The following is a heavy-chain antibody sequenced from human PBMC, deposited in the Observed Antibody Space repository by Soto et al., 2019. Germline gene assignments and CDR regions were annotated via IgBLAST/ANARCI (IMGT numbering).Heavy chain of an antibody. CDR3: ARHAPTVTTLGYYYYYMDV. Sequence: QVQLQESRPGLVKPSETLSLTCTVSGGSISSYYWSWIRQPPGKGLEWIGYIYYSGSTNYNPSLKSRVTISVDTSKNQFSLKLSSVTAADTAVYYCARHAPTVTTLGYYYYYMDVWGKGTTVTVSS. V-gene: IGHV4-59*08. CDR1: GGSISSYY. D-gene: IGHD4-17*01. CDR2: IYYSGST. J-gene: IGHJ6*03.